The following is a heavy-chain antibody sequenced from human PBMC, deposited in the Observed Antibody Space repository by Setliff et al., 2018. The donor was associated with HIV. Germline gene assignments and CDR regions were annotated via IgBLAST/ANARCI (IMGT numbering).Heavy chain of an antibody. D-gene: IGHD6-19*01. CDR1: RFTFSSYN. CDR2: ITSTGSTI. J-gene: IGHJ4*02. V-gene: IGHV3-48*01. CDR3: ARGSCSGCYLSDY. Sequence: PGGSLRLSCAASRFTFSSYNMNWVRQAPGKGLEWISYITSTGSTIFYADSVKGRFTISRDNDKNSEHLQMNSLRAEDTAVYYCARGSCSGCYLSDYWGQGTLVTVSS.